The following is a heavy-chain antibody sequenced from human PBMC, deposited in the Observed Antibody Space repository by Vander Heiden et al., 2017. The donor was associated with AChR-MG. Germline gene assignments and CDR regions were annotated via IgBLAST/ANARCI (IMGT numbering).Heavy chain of an antibody. J-gene: IGHJ4*02. CDR1: GGTFDSHS. V-gene: IGHV1-69*02. CDR2: IIPVHRLE. D-gene: IGHD4-17*01. CDR3: ARARMDYGDYFDS. Sequence: QVHLVQSGAAVKKTGSSVTVYCKASGGTFDSHSFTWVRLAPGQGLEWVGRIIPVHRLENYAQKFQGRVTITADKATGTTYMELRSLTSEDTAVYYCARARMDYGDYFDSWGRGTLVTVSS.